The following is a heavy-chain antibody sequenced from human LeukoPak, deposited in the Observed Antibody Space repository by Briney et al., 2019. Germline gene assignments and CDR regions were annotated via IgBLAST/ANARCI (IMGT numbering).Heavy chain of an antibody. CDR2: ISTAGDT. CDR1: GFTFSSYD. Sequence: GGSLRLSCAASGFTFSSYDMHWVRQTTGKGLEWVSGISTAGDTYYPGSVKGRFTISRDNAKNPLYLQMSSLTAGDTAVYYCAREPPTPGFWYFDLWGRGTLVTVSS. V-gene: IGHV3-13*01. J-gene: IGHJ2*01. D-gene: IGHD2-15*01. CDR3: AREPPTPGFWYFDL.